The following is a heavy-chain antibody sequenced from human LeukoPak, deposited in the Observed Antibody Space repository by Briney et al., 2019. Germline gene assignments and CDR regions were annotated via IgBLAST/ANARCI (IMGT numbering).Heavy chain of an antibody. CDR2: IIPIFGTA. CDR3: AREHDYGGSRGFDP. V-gene: IGHV1-69*06. CDR1: GGTFSSYA. Sequence: GASVKVSCKASGGTFSSYAISWVRQAPGQGLEWMGGIIPIFGTANYAQKFQGRVTITADKSTSTAYMELSSLRSEDTAVYYCAREHDYGGSRGFDPWGQGTLVTVSS. J-gene: IGHJ5*02. D-gene: IGHD4-23*01.